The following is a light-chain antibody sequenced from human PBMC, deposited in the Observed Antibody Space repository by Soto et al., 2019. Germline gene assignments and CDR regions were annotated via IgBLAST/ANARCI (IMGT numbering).Light chain of an antibody. J-gene: IGLJ1*01. Sequence: QSALTQPASVSGSPGQSITISCTGTSRDVGGYNDVSWYQQHPGKAPEFMIYDVSNRPSGVSNRFSGSKSGNTASLTISGLQAEDEADYYCSSYTSSSTYVFGTGTKVTVL. CDR2: DVS. CDR1: SRDVGGYND. CDR3: SSYTSSSTYV. V-gene: IGLV2-14*01.